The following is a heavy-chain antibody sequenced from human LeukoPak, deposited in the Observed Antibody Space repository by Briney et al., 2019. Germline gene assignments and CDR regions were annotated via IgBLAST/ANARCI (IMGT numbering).Heavy chain of an antibody. CDR1: GFTFSSYA. D-gene: IGHD1-26*01. CDR3: AREGVGATTVGNY. Sequence: GGSLRLSCSASGFTFSSYAMHWVRQAPGKGLEYVADISSNGGSTYYADSVRGRFTISRDNSKNTLYLQMNSLRAEDTAVYYCAREGVGATTVGNYWGQGTLVTVSS. J-gene: IGHJ4*02. CDR2: ISSNGGST. V-gene: IGHV3-64*04.